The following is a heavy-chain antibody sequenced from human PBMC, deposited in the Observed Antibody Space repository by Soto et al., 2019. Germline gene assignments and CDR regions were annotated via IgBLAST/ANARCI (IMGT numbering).Heavy chain of an antibody. D-gene: IGHD2-8*01. Sequence: QVQLVQSGAEVKKPGASVKVSCKASGYTFTSYGISWVRQAPGQGLEWMGWISAYNGNTNYAQKLQGRVTMTTDTSTSTAYMELRSLRSDDTAVYYCARVRVLMVYAIYYYYYMDVRGKGTTVTVSS. J-gene: IGHJ6*03. CDR2: ISAYNGNT. V-gene: IGHV1-18*01. CDR1: GYTFTSYG. CDR3: ARVRVLMVYAIYYYYYMDV.